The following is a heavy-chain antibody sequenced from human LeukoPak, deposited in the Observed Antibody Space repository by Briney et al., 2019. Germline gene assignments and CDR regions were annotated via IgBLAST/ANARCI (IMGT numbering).Heavy chain of an antibody. CDR1: GFAFGSYA. Sequence: GGSLRLSCAASGFAFGSYAMGWVRQAPGKGLEWVSGLSGSGGSTYYADSVKGRFTISRDNSKNTLYLQMNSLRAEDTAVYYCAKDGTWIQLWFVHWGQGTLVTVSS. CDR3: AKDGTWIQLWFVH. J-gene: IGHJ5*02. CDR2: LSGSGGST. D-gene: IGHD5-18*01. V-gene: IGHV3-23*01.